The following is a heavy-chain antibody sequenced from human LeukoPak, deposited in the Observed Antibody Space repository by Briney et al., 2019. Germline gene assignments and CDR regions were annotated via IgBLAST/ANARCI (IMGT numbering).Heavy chain of an antibody. CDR2: ISGSGDNT. Sequence: GGSLRVSCVASGFTFSNYAMSWVRQAPGKGLELVSAISGSGDNTYYADSVKGRFTISRDNSKNTLYLQMNSLRAEDTAVYYCARGYYYDSSGNYFDYGIEVWGDRATGTVSS. CDR3: ARGYYYDSSGNYFDYGIEV. CDR1: GFTFSNYA. V-gene: IGHV3-23*01. J-gene: IGHJ6*02. D-gene: IGHD3-22*01.